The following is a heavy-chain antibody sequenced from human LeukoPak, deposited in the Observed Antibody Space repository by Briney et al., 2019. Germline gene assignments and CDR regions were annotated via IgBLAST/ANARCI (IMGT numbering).Heavy chain of an antibody. CDR1: GYTFTSYD. Sequence: ASVKVSCKASGYTFTSYDINWVRQATGQGLEWMGWMNPNSGNTAYAQKFQGRVTIIRNTSISTAYMELSSLTSEDTAVYYCARPGIVGADDAFDIWGQGTMVTVSS. J-gene: IGHJ3*02. CDR3: ARPGIVGADDAFDI. D-gene: IGHD1-26*01. CDR2: MNPNSGNT. V-gene: IGHV1-8*03.